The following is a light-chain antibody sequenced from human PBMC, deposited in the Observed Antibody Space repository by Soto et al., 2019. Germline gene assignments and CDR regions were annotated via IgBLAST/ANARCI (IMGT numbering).Light chain of an antibody. CDR3: QQLNNYPRST. CDR2: AAS. Sequence: DIQLTQSPSFLSASVGDRVTITCRASQGISSYLAWYQQKPGKAPKLLIYAASTLQSGVPSRFSGSGSGTEFTLTISSLQPEDFATYSCQQLNNYPRSTFGGGTKVEIK. J-gene: IGKJ4*01. V-gene: IGKV1-9*01. CDR1: QGISSY.